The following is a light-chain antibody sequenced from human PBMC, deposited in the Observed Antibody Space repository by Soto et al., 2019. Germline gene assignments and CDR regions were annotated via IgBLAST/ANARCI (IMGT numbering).Light chain of an antibody. J-gene: IGKJ3*01. CDR2: GAS. CDR1: QTIRSNF. V-gene: IGKV3-20*01. CDR3: LQHDDSPFT. Sequence: EIVLTQSPGALSLSPGERATLSCRASQTIRSNFLAWYQHKPGQAPRLLIYGASTTATGIPDRFSGSGSGTEFTLTISRLEPEEFAVYFCLQHDDSPFTVGPGTKVDI.